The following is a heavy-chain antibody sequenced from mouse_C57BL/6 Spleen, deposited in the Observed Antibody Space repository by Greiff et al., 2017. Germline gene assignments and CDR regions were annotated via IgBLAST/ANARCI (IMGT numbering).Heavy chain of an antibody. J-gene: IGHJ4*01. CDR1: GFTFSSYA. CDR2: ISDGGSYT. D-gene: IGHD2-5*01. CDR3: ARDYYSNWNAMDY. V-gene: IGHV5-4*01. Sequence: EVKVVESGGGLVKPGGSLKLSCAASGFTFSSYAMSWVRQTPEKRLEWVATISDGGSYTYYPDNVKGRFTISRDNAKNNLYLQMSHLKSEDTAMYYCARDYYSNWNAMDYWGQGTSVTVSS.